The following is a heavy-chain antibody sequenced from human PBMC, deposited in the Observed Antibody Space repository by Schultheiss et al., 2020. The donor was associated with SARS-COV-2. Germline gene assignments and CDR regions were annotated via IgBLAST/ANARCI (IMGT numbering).Heavy chain of an antibody. J-gene: IGHJ6*02. D-gene: IGHD6-13*01. CDR2: INPNSGGT. CDR3: ARVYNSSWYTYYYGMDV. Sequence: GESLKISCKASGYTFTSYYMHWVRQAPGQGLEWMGWINPNSGGTNYAQKFQGRVTMTRDTSISTAYMELSRLRSEDTAVYYCARVYNSSWYTYYYGMDVWGQGTTVTVSS. V-gene: IGHV1-2*02. CDR1: GYTFTSYY.